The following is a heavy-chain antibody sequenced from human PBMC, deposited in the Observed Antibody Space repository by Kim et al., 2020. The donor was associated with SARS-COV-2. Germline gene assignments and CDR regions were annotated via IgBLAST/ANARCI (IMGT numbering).Heavy chain of an antibody. CDR3: ARLGALYNWNGLGIDY. Sequence: SVKVSCKASGGTFSSYAISWVRQAPGQGLEWMGGIIPIFGTANYAQKFQGRVTITADESTSTAYMELSSLRSEDTAVYYCARLGALYNWNGLGIDYWGQGTLVTVSS. CDR2: IIPIFGTA. CDR1: GGTFSSYA. J-gene: IGHJ4*02. D-gene: IGHD1-1*01. V-gene: IGHV1-69*13.